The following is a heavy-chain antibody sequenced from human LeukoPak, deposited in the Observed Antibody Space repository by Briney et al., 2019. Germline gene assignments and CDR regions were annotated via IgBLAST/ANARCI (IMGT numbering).Heavy chain of an antibody. CDR3: ARGEMATNSPVRTGWFDP. CDR2: INHSGST. CDR1: GGSFSGYY. D-gene: IGHD5-24*01. V-gene: IGHV4-34*01. Sequence: SETLSLTCAVYGGSFSGYYWSWIRQPPGKGLEWIGEINHSGSTNYNPSLKSRVTISVDTSKNQFSLKLSSVTAADTAVYYCARGEMATNSPVRTGWFDPWGQGTLVTVSS. J-gene: IGHJ5*02.